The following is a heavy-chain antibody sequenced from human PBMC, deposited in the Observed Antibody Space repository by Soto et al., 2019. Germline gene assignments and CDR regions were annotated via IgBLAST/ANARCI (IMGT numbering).Heavy chain of an antibody. CDR3: ARGLSHGGGLDY. Sequence: SETLSLTCAVYGGSFSGYYWSWIRQPPGKGLEWIGEINHSGSTNYNPSLKSRVTISVDTSKNQFSLKLSSVTAADTAVYYCARGLSHGGGLDYWGQRTLVTVSS. D-gene: IGHD2-21*01. CDR1: GGSFSGYY. CDR2: INHSGST. V-gene: IGHV4-34*01. J-gene: IGHJ4*02.